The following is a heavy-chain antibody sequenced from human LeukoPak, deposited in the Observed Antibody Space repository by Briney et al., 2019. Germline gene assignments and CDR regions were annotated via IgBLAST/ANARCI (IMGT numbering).Heavy chain of an antibody. V-gene: IGHV3-30-3*01. Sequence: GGSLRLSCAASGFTFSSYAMHWVRQAPGKGLEWVAVISYDGSNKYYADSVKGRFTISRDNSKNTLYLQMNSLRAEDTAVYYCARGMTTALSDYWGQGTLATVSS. D-gene: IGHD4-17*01. J-gene: IGHJ4*02. CDR2: ISYDGSNK. CDR3: ARGMTTALSDY. CDR1: GFTFSSYA.